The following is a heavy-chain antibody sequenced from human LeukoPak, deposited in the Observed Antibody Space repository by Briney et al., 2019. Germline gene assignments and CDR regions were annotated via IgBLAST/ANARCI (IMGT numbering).Heavy chain of an antibody. CDR3: ASSFRGYSYYRFDY. CDR2: IYYTGST. V-gene: IGHV4-39*07. Sequence: SETLSLTCTVSGGSIISTDDYWGWIRQPPGKGPEWIGSIYYTGSTYHNPSLKSRVTISEDPSKNQFSLKLSSVTAADTAVYYCASSFRGYSYYRFDYWGQGTLVTVSS. D-gene: IGHD5-18*01. CDR1: GGSIISTDDY. J-gene: IGHJ4*02.